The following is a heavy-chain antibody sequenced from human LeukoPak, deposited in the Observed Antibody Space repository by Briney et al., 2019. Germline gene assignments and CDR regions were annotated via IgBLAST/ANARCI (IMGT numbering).Heavy chain of an antibody. D-gene: IGHD2/OR15-2a*01. CDR2: INPNSGGT. CDR1: GYTFTGYY. Sequence: EASVKVSCKASGYTFTGYYIHWVRQAPGQGLEWMGWINPNSGGTNYLQKFQGRVTMTRDTSISTAYMELSRLRSDDTAVYYCARSTTPNDNEYFEHWGQGTLVTVSS. CDR3: ARSTTPNDNEYFEH. J-gene: IGHJ1*01. V-gene: IGHV1-2*02.